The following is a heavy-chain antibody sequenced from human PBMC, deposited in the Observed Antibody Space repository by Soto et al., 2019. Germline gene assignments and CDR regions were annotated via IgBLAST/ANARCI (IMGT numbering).Heavy chain of an antibody. CDR2: IWYDGSNK. D-gene: IGHD2-2*01. CDR3: AREKEDYCSSTSCSTAGGYYYYYMDV. CDR1: GFTFSSYG. Sequence: HPGGSLRLSCAASGFTFSSYGMHWVRQAPGKGLEWVAVIWYDGSNKYYADSVKGRFTISRDNSKNTLYLQMNSLRAEDTAVYYCAREKEDYCSSTSCSTAGGYYYYYMDVWGKGTTVTVSS. J-gene: IGHJ6*03. V-gene: IGHV3-33*01.